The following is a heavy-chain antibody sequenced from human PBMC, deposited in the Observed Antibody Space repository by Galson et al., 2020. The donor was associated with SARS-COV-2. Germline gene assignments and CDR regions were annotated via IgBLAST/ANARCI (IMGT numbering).Heavy chain of an antibody. CDR2: ISGSGNSI. Sequence: GGSLRLSCAASGFIFSDYYLYWIRQAPGNGLEWISYISGSGNSIYYTDTVKGRFTISRDNTRNSLYLQMNSLRAEDTAVYYCARGNTGNPGVSYYGLDVWGQGNMVTVSS. J-gene: IGHJ6*02. V-gene: IGHV3-11*01. CDR1: GFIFSDYY. D-gene: IGHD1-26*01. CDR3: ARGNTGNPGVSYYGLDV.